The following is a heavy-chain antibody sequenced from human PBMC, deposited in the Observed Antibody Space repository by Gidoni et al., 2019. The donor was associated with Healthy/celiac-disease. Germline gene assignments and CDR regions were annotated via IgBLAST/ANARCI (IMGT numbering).Heavy chain of an antibody. Sequence: QVQLQQWGAGLLKPSETLSPTCAVYGGSFSDYYWSWIRQPPGKGLEWIGEINHSGRTNYNPSLKSRVTISVDTSKNQFSLKLSSMTAADTAVYYCARNIADSWGQGTLVTVSS. D-gene: IGHD5-12*01. CDR2: INHSGRT. CDR3: ARNIADS. J-gene: IGHJ4*02. V-gene: IGHV4-34*01. CDR1: GGSFSDYY.